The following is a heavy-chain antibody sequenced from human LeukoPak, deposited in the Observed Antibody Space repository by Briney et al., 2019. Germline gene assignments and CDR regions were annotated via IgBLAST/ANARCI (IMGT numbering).Heavy chain of an antibody. J-gene: IGHJ4*02. CDR1: GGSISSSSYY. Sequence: PSETLSLTCTVSGGSISSSSYYWGWIRQPPGKGLEWIGSIYYRGSTYYNPSLKSRLTISLDTSKDQFSLKLSSVTAADTAVYYCARSRWLSDPYFDYWGQGTLVTVSS. CDR3: ARSRWLSDPYFDY. CDR2: IYYRGST. V-gene: IGHV4-39*07. D-gene: IGHD3-22*01.